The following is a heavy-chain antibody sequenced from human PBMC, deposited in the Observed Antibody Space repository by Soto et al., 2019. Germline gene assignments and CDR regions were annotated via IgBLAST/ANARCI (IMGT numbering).Heavy chain of an antibody. CDR1: GGSFIGYY. D-gene: IGHD5-18*01. Sequence: QVQLQQWGAGLLKPSETLSLTCAVYGGSFIGYYWSWIRQPPGKGLEWIGEINHSGSTNYNPSLKSRVTIPLDTSKNPFSLNLSSVNAADRAVYDCTRNLQWIQLWPPLPYSSLCDPWGQGTLVTVSS. CDR3: TRNLQWIQLWPPLPYSSLCDP. CDR2: INHSGST. J-gene: IGHJ5*02. V-gene: IGHV4-34*01.